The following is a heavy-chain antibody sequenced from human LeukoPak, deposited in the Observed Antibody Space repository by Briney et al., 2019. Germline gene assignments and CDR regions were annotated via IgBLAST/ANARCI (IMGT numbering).Heavy chain of an antibody. CDR1: GYSFTSYW. V-gene: IGHV5-51*01. Sequence: PRESLKISCKGSGYSFTSYWIGWVRQMPGKGLEWMGIIYPGDSDTRYSPSFQGQVTISADKSISTAYLQWSSLKASDTAMYYCARYDYVWGIQGYFDYWGQGTLVTVSS. CDR2: IYPGDSDT. CDR3: ARYDYVWGIQGYFDY. D-gene: IGHD3-16*01. J-gene: IGHJ4*02.